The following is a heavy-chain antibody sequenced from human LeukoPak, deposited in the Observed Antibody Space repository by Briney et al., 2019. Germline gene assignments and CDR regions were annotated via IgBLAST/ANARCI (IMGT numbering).Heavy chain of an antibody. Sequence: ASVKVSCKASGGTFSSYAISWVRQAPGQGLEWMGWINPNSGGTNYAQKFQGRVTMTRDTSISTAYMELSRLRSDDTAVYYCARDHGSSSWYPNYYYYYYMDVWGKGTTVTVSS. CDR1: GGTFSSYA. J-gene: IGHJ6*03. V-gene: IGHV1-2*02. D-gene: IGHD6-13*01. CDR2: INPNSGGT. CDR3: ARDHGSSSWYPNYYYYYYMDV.